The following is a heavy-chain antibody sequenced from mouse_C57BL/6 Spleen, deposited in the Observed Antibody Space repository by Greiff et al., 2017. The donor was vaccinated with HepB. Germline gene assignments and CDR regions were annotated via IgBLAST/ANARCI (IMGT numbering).Heavy chain of an antibody. CDR3: ARRRGNYWFAY. CDR2: INPNNGGT. D-gene: IGHD2-1*01. V-gene: IGHV1-26*01. J-gene: IGHJ3*01. Sequence: VQLQQSGPELVKPGASVKISCKASGYTFTDYYMNWVKQSHGKSLEWIGDINPNNGGTSYNQKFKGKATLTVDKPSSTAYMELRSLTSEDSAVYYCARRRGNYWFAYWGQGTLVTVSA. CDR1: GYTFTDYY.